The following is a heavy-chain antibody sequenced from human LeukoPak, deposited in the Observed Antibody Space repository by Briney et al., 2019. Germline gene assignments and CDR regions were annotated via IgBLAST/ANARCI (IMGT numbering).Heavy chain of an antibody. CDR2: IYSGGST. D-gene: IGHD4-11*01. J-gene: IGHJ3*02. CDR1: GFTVSSNY. CDR3: ASRRNYPAFDI. Sequence: GGSLRLSCAASGFTVSSNYMSWVRQAPGKGLEWVSVIYSGGSTYYADSVKGRFTISRDNSKNTLYLRMNSLRAEDTAVYYCASRRNYPAFDIWGQGTMVTVSS. V-gene: IGHV3-53*01.